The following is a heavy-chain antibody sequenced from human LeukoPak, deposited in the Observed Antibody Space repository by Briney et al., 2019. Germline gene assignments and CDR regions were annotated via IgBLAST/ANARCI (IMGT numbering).Heavy chain of an antibody. D-gene: IGHD3-10*01. V-gene: IGHV1-18*01. J-gene: IGHJ6*02. CDR2: ISAYNGNT. CDR3: ARVWFGVPSVYCYGMDV. Sequence: GASVKVSCKAFGYTFTSYGISWVRQAPGQGLEWMGWISAYNGNTNYAQKLQGRVTMTTDTSTSTAYMGLRSLRSDDTAVYYCARVWFGVPSVYCYGMDVWGQGTTVTVSS. CDR1: GYTFTSYG.